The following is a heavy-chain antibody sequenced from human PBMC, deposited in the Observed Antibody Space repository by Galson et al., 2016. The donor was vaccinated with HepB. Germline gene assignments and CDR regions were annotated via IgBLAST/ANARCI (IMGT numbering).Heavy chain of an antibody. J-gene: IGHJ6*02. CDR3: ARDNSEVYYYAMDV. Sequence: SLRPCYAGSGGSVGSSHLSSVRQASRNRRHCVSTLYSEGHTYSADAVNGRFTTSKDSSKNTPYLQRSSLRAEDTAVYYCARDNSEVYYYAMDVWGQGTLVTVSS. CDR2: LYSEGHT. D-gene: IGHD1-26*01. CDR1: GGSVGSSH. V-gene: IGHV3-53*01.